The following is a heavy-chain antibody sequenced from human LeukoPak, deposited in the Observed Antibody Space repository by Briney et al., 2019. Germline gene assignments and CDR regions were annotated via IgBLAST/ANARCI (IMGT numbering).Heavy chain of an antibody. D-gene: IGHD6-19*01. V-gene: IGHV3-23*01. J-gene: IGHJ5*02. Sequence: GGSLRLSCAASGIVFSNTAMNWARQSPGRGLEWLSAISGGGERTFYADSVKGRFTISRDNFRNTLYLQMNNLRVDDTATYYCGKDGGQYSSGPEFDPRGQGALVIVSS. CDR3: GKDGGQYSSGPEFDP. CDR2: ISGGGERT. CDR1: GIVFSNTA.